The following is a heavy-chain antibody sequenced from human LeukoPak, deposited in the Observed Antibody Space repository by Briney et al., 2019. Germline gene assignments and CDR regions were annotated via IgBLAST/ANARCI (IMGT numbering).Heavy chain of an antibody. CDR1: GFTVSSNY. CDR2: IYSGGST. V-gene: IGHV3-53*01. D-gene: IGHD3-10*01. CDR3: ARVRDYGSGSYDAFDI. J-gene: IGHJ3*02. Sequence: GGSLRLSCAASGFTVSSNYMSWVRQAPGKGLEWVSVIYSGGSTYYADSVKGRFTISRDNSKNTLYLQKNSLRVEDTAVYYCARVRDYGSGSYDAFDIWGQGTMVTVSS.